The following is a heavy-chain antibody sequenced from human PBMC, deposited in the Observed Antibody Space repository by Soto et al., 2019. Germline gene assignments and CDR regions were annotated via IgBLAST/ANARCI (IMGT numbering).Heavy chain of an antibody. CDR2: ILPIFGTA. CDR1: GGTFSSYA. CDR3: ARDIVVVAATPYYYYGMDV. D-gene: IGHD2-15*01. Sequence: QVQLVQSGAEVKKPGSSVKVSCKASGGTFSSYAISWVRQAPGQGLEWMGGILPIFGTANYAQKFQGRVTIPADASTSTAYMELSSLRSEDTAVYYCARDIVVVAATPYYYYGMDVWGQGTTVTVSS. J-gene: IGHJ6*02. V-gene: IGHV1-69*12.